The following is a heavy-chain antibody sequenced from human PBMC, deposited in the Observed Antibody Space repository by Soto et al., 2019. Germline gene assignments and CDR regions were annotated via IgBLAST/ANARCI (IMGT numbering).Heavy chain of an antibody. J-gene: IGHJ4*02. Sequence: QVQLVQSGAEVKKPGSSVKVSCKAFGGTFSRDAFSWVRQAPGQGLEWMGWINPKSGGTMYPQKFQGRVTMTWDTSISTAYMALTRLRSDDTAVYYCARDLAKGGGSAGFDYWGQGTLVTVSS. CDR2: INPKSGGT. CDR1: GGTFSRDA. CDR3: ARDLAKGGGSAGFDY. D-gene: IGHD1-26*01. V-gene: IGHV1-2*02.